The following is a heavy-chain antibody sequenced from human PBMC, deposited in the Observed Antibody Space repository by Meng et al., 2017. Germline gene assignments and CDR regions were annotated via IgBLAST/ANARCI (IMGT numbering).Heavy chain of an antibody. Sequence: GGSLRLSCAASGFTVSSNYMSWVRQAPGKGLEWVSVIYSGGSTYHADSVKGRFTISRDNSKNTLYLQMNSLRAEDTAVYYCARGGSSGYYPSPRYWGQGTRVTVSS. CDR1: GFTVSSNY. CDR2: IYSGGST. CDR3: ARGGSSGYYPSPRY. J-gene: IGHJ4*02. D-gene: IGHD3-22*01. V-gene: IGHV3-53*01.